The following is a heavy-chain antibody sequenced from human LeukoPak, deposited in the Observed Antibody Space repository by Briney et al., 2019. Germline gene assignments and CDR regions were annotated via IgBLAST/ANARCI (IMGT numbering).Heavy chain of an antibody. CDR3: ARRGDGYNYFDY. J-gene: IGHJ4*02. Sequence: SETLSLTRTVSGGSISSGGYYWSWIRQHPGKGLEWIGYIYYSGSTYYNPSLKSRVTISVDTSKNQFSLKLSSVTAADTAVYYCARRGDGYNYFDYWGQGTLVTVSS. CDR1: GGSISSGGYY. V-gene: IGHV4-31*03. CDR2: IYYSGST. D-gene: IGHD5-24*01.